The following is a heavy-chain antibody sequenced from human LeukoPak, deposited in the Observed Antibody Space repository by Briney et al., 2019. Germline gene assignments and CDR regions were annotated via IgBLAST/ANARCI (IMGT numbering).Heavy chain of an antibody. D-gene: IGHD6-19*01. Sequence: ASVKVSCKASGYTFTSYDINWVRQATGQGLEWMGWMNPNNGNTGYAQKFQGRVTMTRNTSISTAYMELSSLRSEDTAVYYCARGRRQQWLVQSYSYMDVWGKGTTVTVSS. CDR1: GYTFTSYD. CDR2: MNPNNGNT. V-gene: IGHV1-8*01. CDR3: ARGRRQQWLVQSYSYMDV. J-gene: IGHJ6*03.